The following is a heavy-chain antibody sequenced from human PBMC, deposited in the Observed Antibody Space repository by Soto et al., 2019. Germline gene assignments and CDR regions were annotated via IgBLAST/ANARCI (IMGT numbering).Heavy chain of an antibody. CDR2: IYPGDSDT. CDR1: GYSFTSYW. J-gene: IGHJ4*02. D-gene: IGHD6-19*01. CDR3: ERLESPVAGRCWLDY. Sequence: PGESLKISCKGSGYSFTSYWIGWVRQMPGKGLEWMGIIYPGDSDTRYSPSFQGQVTISADKSISTAYLQWSSLKASDTAMYYCERLESPVAGRCWLDYWGQGTLVTVSS. V-gene: IGHV5-51*01.